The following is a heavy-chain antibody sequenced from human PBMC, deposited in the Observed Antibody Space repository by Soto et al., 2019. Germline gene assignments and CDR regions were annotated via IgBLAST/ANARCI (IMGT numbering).Heavy chain of an antibody. V-gene: IGHV1-18*04. CDR1: GYTFANYN. CDR2: ISGYNGDT. Sequence: QVQLVQSGAEVKKPGASVRVSCKTSGYTFANYNINWVRQAPGQGLERMGWISGYNGDTKYAQKLQGRVTVTTDTSTGTAYMELRSLRSDDTAMYYCARARRSMDHWGQGTLVTVSS. J-gene: IGHJ4*02. CDR3: ARARRSMDH.